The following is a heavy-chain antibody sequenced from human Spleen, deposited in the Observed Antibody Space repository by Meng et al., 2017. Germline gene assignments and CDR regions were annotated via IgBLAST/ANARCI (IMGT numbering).Heavy chain of an antibody. Sequence: EVQLVESGGGLVQPGGSLRLSCAASGFTFSSCWMHWVRQVPGKGLVWVSAVGGAGGSTYYAGSVKGRFTISRDNSRNTLYLQMNSLRAEDTAVYYCAKDPRRSGSYYGYWGQGTLVTVSS. CDR2: VGGAGGST. CDR3: AKDPRRSGSYYGY. CDR1: GFTFSSCW. D-gene: IGHD1-26*01. V-gene: IGHV3-23*04. J-gene: IGHJ4*02.